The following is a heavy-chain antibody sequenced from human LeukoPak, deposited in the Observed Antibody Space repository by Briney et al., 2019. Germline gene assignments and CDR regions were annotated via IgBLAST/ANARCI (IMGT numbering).Heavy chain of an antibody. J-gene: IGHJ6*03. Sequence: SETLSLTCTVSGYSISSGFCWGWIRQPPGKGLEWIGSIYHTGSTYSNPSLKSRVTISVDTSKSQFSLKLSSVTAADTAVYYYMDVWGKGTTVTVSS. V-gene: IGHV4-38-2*02. CDR2: IYHTGST. CDR3: MDV. CDR1: GYSISSGFC.